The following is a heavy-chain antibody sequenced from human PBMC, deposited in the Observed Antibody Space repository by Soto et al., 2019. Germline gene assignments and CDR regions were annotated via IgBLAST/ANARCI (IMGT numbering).Heavy chain of an antibody. V-gene: IGHV1-69*01. J-gene: IGHJ4*02. D-gene: IGHD1-26*01. Sequence: QVQLVQSGAEVKKPGTSVKVSCKASGGTFSSYSINWVRQAPGQGLEWMGEIIPIFGTANYAQKFQGGVTITADESTSTAYMELSSLRSEDTAVYYCAREGGRHSGGIDYWGQGTLVTVSS. CDR3: AREGGRHSGGIDY. CDR1: GGTFSSYS. CDR2: IIPIFGTA.